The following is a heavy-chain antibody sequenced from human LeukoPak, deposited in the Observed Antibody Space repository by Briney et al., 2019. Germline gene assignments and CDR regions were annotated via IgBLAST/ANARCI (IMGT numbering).Heavy chain of an antibody. V-gene: IGHV3-74*01. CDR1: GFTFSSYW. CDR2: INSDGSST. Sequence: PGGSLRLSCAASGFTFSSYWMHWVRQAPGKGLVWVSRINSDGSSTSYADSVKGRFTISRDNAKNTLYLQMNSLRAEDTAVYYCARGVVVPAAIYYYGMDVWGQGTTVTVSS. CDR3: ARGVVVPAAIYYYGMDV. D-gene: IGHD2-2*01. J-gene: IGHJ6*02.